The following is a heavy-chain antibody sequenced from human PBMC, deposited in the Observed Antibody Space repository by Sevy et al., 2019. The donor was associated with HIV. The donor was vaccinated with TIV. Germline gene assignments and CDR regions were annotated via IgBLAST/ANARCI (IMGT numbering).Heavy chain of an antibody. CDR2: ISGSGGST. Sequence: GGSLRLSCAASGFTFSSYAMSWVRQAPGKGLEWVSAISGSGGSTYYADSVKGRFTISRDNSKNPLYLQMNSLRAEDTAVYYCAKDAITGTYYYYYMDVWGKGTTVTVSS. CDR3: AKDAITGTYYYYYMDV. J-gene: IGHJ6*03. D-gene: IGHD1-7*01. V-gene: IGHV3-23*01. CDR1: GFTFSSYA.